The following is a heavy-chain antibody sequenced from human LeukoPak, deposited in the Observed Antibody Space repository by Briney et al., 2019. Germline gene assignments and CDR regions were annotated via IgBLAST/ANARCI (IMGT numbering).Heavy chain of an antibody. Sequence: GGSLRLSCAASGFTFSSYSMNWVRPAPGKGLEWVSSISSSSSYIYYADSVKGRFTISRDNAKNSLYLQMNSLRAEDTAVYYCARVRRGYSGYAFDYWGQGTLVTVSS. J-gene: IGHJ4*02. V-gene: IGHV3-21*01. CDR2: ISSSSSYI. CDR3: ARVRRGYSGYAFDY. D-gene: IGHD5-12*01. CDR1: GFTFSSYS.